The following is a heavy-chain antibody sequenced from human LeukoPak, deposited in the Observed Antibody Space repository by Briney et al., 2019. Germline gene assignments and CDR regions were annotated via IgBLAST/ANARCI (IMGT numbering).Heavy chain of an antibody. CDR3: TKDFRGSGYFFDY. J-gene: IGHJ4*02. D-gene: IGHD3-10*01. CDR1: GFTFNNHA. V-gene: IGHV3-23*01. Sequence: GGSLRLSCVVSGFTFNNHAMSWVRQAPGKGLEWVSAISGSGDNTFYAGSVRGRFTISRDNSKNNLYLQMDSLRAEDTAIYYCTKDFRGSGYFFDYWGQGTPVTVSS. CDR2: ISGSGDNT.